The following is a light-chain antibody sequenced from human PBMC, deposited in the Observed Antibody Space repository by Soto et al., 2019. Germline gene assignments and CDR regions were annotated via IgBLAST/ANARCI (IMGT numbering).Light chain of an antibody. CDR1: SSDVGGYNY. CDR3: TSFTTTNIWV. Sequence: QSALTQPASVSGSPGQSITISCIGTSSDVGGYNYVSWYQQYPGKAPKLMIYEVSNRPSGVSSRFSGSKSGNTASLTISGLRAEDEADYYCTSFTTTNIWVFGGGTKLTVL. CDR2: EVS. J-gene: IGLJ3*02. V-gene: IGLV2-14*01.